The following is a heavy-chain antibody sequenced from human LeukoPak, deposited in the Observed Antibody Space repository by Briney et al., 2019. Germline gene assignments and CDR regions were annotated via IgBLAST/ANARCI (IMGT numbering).Heavy chain of an antibody. CDR1: GGSFSGYY. CDR3: ASLTTVTPSRYYYYYYGMDV. D-gene: IGHD4-11*01. J-gene: IGHJ6*02. Sequence: PSETLSLTCAVYGGSFSGYYWSWIRQPPGKGLEWIGEINHSGSTNYNPSLKSRVTISVDTSKNQFSLKLSSATAADTAVYYCASLTTVTPSRYYYYYYGMDVWGQGTTVTVSS. V-gene: IGHV4-34*01. CDR2: INHSGST.